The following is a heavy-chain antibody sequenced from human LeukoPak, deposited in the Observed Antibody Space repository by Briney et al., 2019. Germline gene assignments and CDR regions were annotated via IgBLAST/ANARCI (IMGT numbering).Heavy chain of an antibody. V-gene: IGHV1-2*02. J-gene: IGHJ3*02. CDR3: ARDSRSLSGPGAFDI. Sequence: GASVKVSCKASGYTFTGYYMHWVRQAPGQGLEWMGWINPNSGGTNYAQKFQGRVTMTRDTSISTAYMELSRLRSDDTAVYYCARDSRSLSGPGAFDIWGQGTMVTVSS. CDR2: INPNSGGT. CDR1: GYTFTGYY. D-gene: IGHD5-12*01.